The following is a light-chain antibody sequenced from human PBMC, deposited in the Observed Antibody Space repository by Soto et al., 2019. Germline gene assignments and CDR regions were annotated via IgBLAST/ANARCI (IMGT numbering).Light chain of an antibody. CDR3: QQYHDRPLT. Sequence: ETVLTQSPATLSVSPGERATLFCRASQSIRSNLAWYQQKPGQAPRLLIDSASTRATGIPARFSGSGSGTELTLTISSLQPEDFAVYYCQQYHDRPLTFGGGTKVEIK. CDR1: QSIRSN. CDR2: SAS. J-gene: IGKJ4*01. V-gene: IGKV3-15*01.